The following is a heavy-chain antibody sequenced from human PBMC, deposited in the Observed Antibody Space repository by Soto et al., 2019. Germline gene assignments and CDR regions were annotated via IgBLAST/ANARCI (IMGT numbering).Heavy chain of an antibody. Sequence: RRLSCAASGFTFSSYWMHWVRQAPGKGLVWVSRINSDGSSTSYADSVKGRFTISRDNAKNTLYLQMNSLRAEDTAVYYCWLSPEDDLDYWGQGTLVTVSS. D-gene: IGHD3-9*01. CDR3: WLSPEDDLDY. J-gene: IGHJ4*02. CDR2: INSDGSST. CDR1: GFTFSSYW. V-gene: IGHV3-74*01.